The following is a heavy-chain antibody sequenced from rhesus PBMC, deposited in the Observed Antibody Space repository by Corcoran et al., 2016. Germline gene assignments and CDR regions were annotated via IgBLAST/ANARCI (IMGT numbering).Heavy chain of an antibody. Sequence: QVQLQESGPGLVKPSETLSLTCAVSGGSISSVYWSWIRQAPGKGREWIGGFYGSGGGTDYNPSLKSRVTISTDTSKNQFSLRLTSMTAADTAVYFCARDGVDGLSSWSGEYNSLDVWGRGVLVTVSS. D-gene: IGHD6-13*01. J-gene: IGHJ5-2*02. CDR2: FYGSGGGT. CDR3: ARDGVDGLSSWSGEYNSLDV. CDR1: GGSISSVY. V-gene: IGHV4-160*01.